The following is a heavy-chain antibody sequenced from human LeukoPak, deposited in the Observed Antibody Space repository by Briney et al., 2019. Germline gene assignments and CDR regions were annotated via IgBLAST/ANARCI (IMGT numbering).Heavy chain of an antibody. D-gene: IGHD1-1*01. Sequence: SETLSLTCTVSGGSISSYYWSWIRQPPGKGLEWIGYIYYSGSTNYNPSLQSRVTISVDTSKNQFSLKLSSVTAADTAVYYCARDPGGDNWFDPWGQGILVTVSS. V-gene: IGHV4-59*01. CDR1: GGSISSYY. CDR2: IYYSGST. J-gene: IGHJ5*02. CDR3: ARDPGGDNWFDP.